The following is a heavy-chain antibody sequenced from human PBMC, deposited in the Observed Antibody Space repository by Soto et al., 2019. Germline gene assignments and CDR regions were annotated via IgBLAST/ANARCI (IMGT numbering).Heavy chain of an antibody. CDR2: MNPNSGDT. V-gene: IGHV1-8*01. D-gene: IGHD2-2*02. Sequence: ASVKVSSTAYGYTFTNSEYNWARQATGNGLEWLGWMNPNSGDTGYAQNFQGRVTLTRNTSINTAYMELSSLTSEDTAVYYCARNIPYTGLFDYWGQGTPVTVSS. CDR1: GYTFTNSE. CDR3: ARNIPYTGLFDY. J-gene: IGHJ4*02.